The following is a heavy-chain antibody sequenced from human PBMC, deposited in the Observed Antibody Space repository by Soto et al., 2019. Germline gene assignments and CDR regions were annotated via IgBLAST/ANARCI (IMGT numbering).Heavy chain of an antibody. CDR3: ARRERGTLDY. D-gene: IGHD1-1*01. CDR2: IYYSGST. V-gene: IGHV4-59*08. J-gene: IGHJ4*02. CDR1: GGSISSYY. Sequence: SETLSLTCTVSGGSISSYYWSWIRQPPGKGLEWIGYIYYSGSTNYNPSLKSRVTISVDTSKNQFSLKLSSVTAADTAVYYCARRERGTLDYWGQGTLVTVSS.